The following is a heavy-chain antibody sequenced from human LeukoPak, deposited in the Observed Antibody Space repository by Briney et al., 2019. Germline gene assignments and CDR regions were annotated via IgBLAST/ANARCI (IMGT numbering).Heavy chain of an antibody. V-gene: IGHV3-21*01. CDR1: GFTFSSNS. CDR3: ASWGSSSWYPN. CDR2: ISSSSSYI. Sequence: GGSLRLSCAASGFTFSSNSMNWVRQAPGKGLEWVSSISSSSSYIYYADSVKGRFTISRDNAKNSLYLQMNSLRAEDTAVYYCASWGSSSWYPNWGQGTLVTVSS. D-gene: IGHD6-13*01. J-gene: IGHJ4*02.